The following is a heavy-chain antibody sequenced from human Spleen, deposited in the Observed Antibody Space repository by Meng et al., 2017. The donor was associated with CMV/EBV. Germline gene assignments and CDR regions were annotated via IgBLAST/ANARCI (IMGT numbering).Heavy chain of an antibody. CDR3: ARDRLLGRIVVVPAAIDYYYGMDV. CDR2: ISSSSSYI. V-gene: IGHV3-21*01. J-gene: IGHJ6*02. Sequence: GGSLRLSCAASGFTFSSYSMNWVRQAPGKGLEWVSSISSSSSYIYYADSVKGRFTISRDNAKNSLYLQMNSLRAEDTAVYYCARDRLLGRIVVVPAAIDYYYGMDVWGQGTTVTSP. D-gene: IGHD2-2*01. CDR1: GFTFSSYS.